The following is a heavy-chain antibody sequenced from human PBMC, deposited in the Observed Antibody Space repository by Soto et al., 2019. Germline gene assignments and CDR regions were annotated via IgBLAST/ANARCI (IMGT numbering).Heavy chain of an antibody. V-gene: IGHV3-21*01. CDR3: ARGRSINTYMDY. CDR2: ISSSGGSV. D-gene: IGHD2-2*01. Sequence: EVQLVESGGGLVKPGGSLRLSCAASGFTFSTYSMNWVRQAPGKGLEWISSISSSGGSVSYAESVKGRFTISRDNAKNSLYLQMDSLRAEDTAVYYCARGRSINTYMDYWGQGTLVTVSS. CDR1: GFTFSTYS. J-gene: IGHJ4*02.